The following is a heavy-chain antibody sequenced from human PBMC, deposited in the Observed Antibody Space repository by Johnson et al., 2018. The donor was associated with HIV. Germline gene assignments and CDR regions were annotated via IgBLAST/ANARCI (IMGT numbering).Heavy chain of an antibody. J-gene: IGHJ3*02. CDR1: GFTFSSYW. CDR2: IKQDGSEK. D-gene: IGHD3-9*01. CDR3: ASEIVYDILTGAFDI. Sequence: VQLVESGGGLVQPGGSLRLSCAASGFTFSSYWMSWVRQAPGKGLEWVANIKQDGSEKYYVDSVKGRFTISRDNAKNSLYLQMNSLRAEDTAVYYCASEIVYDILTGAFDIWGQGTMVTVSS. V-gene: IGHV3-7*05.